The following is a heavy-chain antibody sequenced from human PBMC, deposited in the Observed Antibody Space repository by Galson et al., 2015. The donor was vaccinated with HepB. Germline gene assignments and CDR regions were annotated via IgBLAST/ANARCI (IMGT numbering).Heavy chain of an antibody. D-gene: IGHD1-7*01. V-gene: IGHV3-64D*06. J-gene: IGHJ4*02. CDR3: VKAGMTGTTRGTHYDY. CDR2: INGVGAGT. Sequence: SLRLSCAASGFIFSSYAMHWVRQAPGKGLEYASAINGVGAGTYYADSVKGRFTISRDNSKNTLYLQMSSLRPEDTAVYYCVKAGMTGTTRGTHYDYWGQGTLVTVSS. CDR1: GFIFSSYA.